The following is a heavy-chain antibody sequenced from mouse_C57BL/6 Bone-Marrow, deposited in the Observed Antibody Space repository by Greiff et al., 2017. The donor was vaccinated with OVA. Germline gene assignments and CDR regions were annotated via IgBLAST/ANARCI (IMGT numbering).Heavy chain of an antibody. J-gene: IGHJ2*01. V-gene: IGHV1-52*01. Sequence: QVQLQQPGAELVRPGSSVKLSCKASGYTFTSYWMHWVKQRPIQGLEWIGNIDPSDSETHYNQKFKDKATLTVDKSSSTAYMQLSSLTSEDSAVYYWARAEFLLLRFFDYGGQGTTLTVSS. D-gene: IGHD1-1*01. CDR1: GYTFTSYW. CDR3: ARAEFLLLRFFDY. CDR2: IDPSDSET.